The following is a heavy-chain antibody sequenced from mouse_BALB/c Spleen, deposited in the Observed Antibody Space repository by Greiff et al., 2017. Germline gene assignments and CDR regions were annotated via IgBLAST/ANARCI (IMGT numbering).Heavy chain of an antibody. J-gene: IGHJ1*01. CDR2: IDPSNSET. CDR3: ARCYYGSSPYWYFDV. V-gene: IGHV1S127*01. D-gene: IGHD1-1*01. Sequence: QVHVKQSGPELVRPGASVKMSCKASGYTFTSYWMHWVKQRPGQGLEWIGMIDPSNSETRLNQKFKDKATLNVDKSSNTAYMQLSSLTSEDSAVYYCARCYYGSSPYWYFDVWGAGTTVTVAS. CDR1: GYTFTSYW.